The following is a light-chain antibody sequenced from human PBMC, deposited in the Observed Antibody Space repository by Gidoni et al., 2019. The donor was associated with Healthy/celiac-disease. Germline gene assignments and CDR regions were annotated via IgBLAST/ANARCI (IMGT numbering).Light chain of an antibody. CDR2: DAS. CDR1: HSVSRY. J-gene: IGKJ4*01. V-gene: IGKV3-11*01. Sequence: EIVLTHSPATLSLSPGEKATLSCRDSHSVSRYLAWYQQKPGQAPRLLIYDASNRATGIPARFSGSGYGTDFTLTISSLEPEDFAVYYCQQRRNWPPRLTFGGGTKVEIK. CDR3: QQRRNWPPRLT.